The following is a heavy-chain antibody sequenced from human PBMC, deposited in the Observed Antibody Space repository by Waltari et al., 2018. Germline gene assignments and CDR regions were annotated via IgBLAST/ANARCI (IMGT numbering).Heavy chain of an antibody. CDR2: INTYGSIT. CDR1: GLPFSHYW. D-gene: IGHD4-4*01. Sequence: QLVESGGGLVQPGGSLKLSCAASGLPFSHYWLHWVRQAPGKGLLSVAHINTYGSITNYADSVKGRFTISRDNAKNTLFLQMNSLRAEDTALYYCVLYSSEVLGDCWGRGTLVTVSS. J-gene: IGHJ4*02. V-gene: IGHV3-74*01. CDR3: VLYSSEVLGDC.